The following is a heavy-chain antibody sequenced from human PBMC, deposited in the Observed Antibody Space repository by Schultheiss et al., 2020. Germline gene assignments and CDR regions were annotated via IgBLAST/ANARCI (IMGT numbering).Heavy chain of an antibody. J-gene: IGHJ4*02. D-gene: IGHD2-15*01. CDR2: ISGGSSYI. CDR1: GFTFSSYS. CDR3: ARGGSYSDY. Sequence: GSLRLSCAASGFTFSSYSMNWVRQGPGKGLEWVSSISGGSSYINYADSVKGRFTISRDNAKNSLYLQMNSLRAEDSAVYYCARGGSYSDYWGQGTLVTVSS. V-gene: IGHV3-21*06.